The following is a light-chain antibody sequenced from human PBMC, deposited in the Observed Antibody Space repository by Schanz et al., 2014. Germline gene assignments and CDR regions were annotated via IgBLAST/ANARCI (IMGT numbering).Light chain of an antibody. CDR1: SSDVGGYNS. CDR2: EDT. CDR3: CSYAGTSTFVV. Sequence: QSALTQPRSVSGSPGQSVTISCTGTSSDVGGYNSVSWYQQHPGKAPKLMIYEDTKRPSGVSSRFSGSKSGNTASLTISGLLAEDEADYYCCSYAGTSTFVVFGGGTKLTVL. J-gene: IGLJ2*01. V-gene: IGLV2-11*01.